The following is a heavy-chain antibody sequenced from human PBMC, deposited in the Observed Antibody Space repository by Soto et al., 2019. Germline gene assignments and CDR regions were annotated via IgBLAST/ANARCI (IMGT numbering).Heavy chain of an antibody. J-gene: IGHJ5*02. V-gene: IGHV3-23*01. CDR3: ATSVFFWTAYPADH. D-gene: IGHD3-3*01. CDR2: TSGSGATT. CDR1: GFTFNSYA. Sequence: GGSMRLSCAGSGFTFNSYAMSWVRQARGKELEWDSATSGSGATTYYADSVKGRFTVSRDKSNQTLYMGMNSLRAEDTAVYYCATSVFFWTAYPADHWGQGTLVTVSS.